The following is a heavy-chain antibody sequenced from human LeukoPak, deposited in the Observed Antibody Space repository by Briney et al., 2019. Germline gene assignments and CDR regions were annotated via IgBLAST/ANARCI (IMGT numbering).Heavy chain of an antibody. J-gene: IGHJ2*01. Sequence: SETLSLACTVPGGSISSYYWSWIRQPPGKGLEWIGYIYYSGSTNYNPSLKSRVTISVDTSKNQFSLKLSSVTAADTAVYYCARADSSGWYEGRYWYFDLWGRGTLVTVSS. CDR2: IYYSGST. V-gene: IGHV4-59*01. CDR3: ARADSSGWYEGRYWYFDL. CDR1: GGSISSYY. D-gene: IGHD6-19*01.